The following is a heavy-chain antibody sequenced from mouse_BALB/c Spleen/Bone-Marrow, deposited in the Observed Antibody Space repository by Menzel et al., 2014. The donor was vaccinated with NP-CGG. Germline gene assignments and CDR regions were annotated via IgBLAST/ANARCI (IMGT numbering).Heavy chain of an antibody. CDR2: IDPYNGDT. Sequence: QLQESGPELVKPGASVKVSCKASGYSFTDYNMYCVKQSHGKSLEWIGYIDPYNGDTTYNQKFKGKATLTVDKSSSTALIHRNSLTSEDSAVYYCTRYYRYAYWYFDVWGTGTTITVSS. CDR3: TRYYRYAYWYFDV. D-gene: IGHD2-14*01. V-gene: IGHV1S135*01. J-gene: IGHJ1*03. CDR1: GYSFTDYN.